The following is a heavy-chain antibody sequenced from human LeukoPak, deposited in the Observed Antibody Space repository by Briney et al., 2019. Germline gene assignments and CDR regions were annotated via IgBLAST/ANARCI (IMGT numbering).Heavy chain of an antibody. CDR1: GFTFSSYA. CDR2: ISYDGSDK. V-gene: IGHV3-30-3*01. J-gene: IGHJ4*02. CDR3: ARETYYYDSSGYRHFDY. Sequence: GGSLRLSCAASGFTFSSYAMHWVRQAPGKGLEWVSVISYDGSDKYYADSVKGRFTISRDNSKNTLYLQVNRLRAEDTVVYYCARETYYYDSSGYRHFDYWGQGTLVTVSS. D-gene: IGHD3-22*01.